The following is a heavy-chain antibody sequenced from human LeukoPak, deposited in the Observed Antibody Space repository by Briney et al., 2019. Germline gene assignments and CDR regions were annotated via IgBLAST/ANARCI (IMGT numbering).Heavy chain of an antibody. Sequence: SETLSLTCTVSGGSISSSSYYWGWIRQPPGKGLEWIGSIYYSGSTYYNPSLQSRVTISVDTSKNQFSLKLSSVTAADTAVYYCARETEDIVVVPAAISWFDPWGQGTLVTVSS. CDR1: GGSISSSSYY. J-gene: IGHJ5*02. D-gene: IGHD2-2*01. CDR2: IYYSGST. CDR3: ARETEDIVVVPAAISWFDP. V-gene: IGHV4-39*07.